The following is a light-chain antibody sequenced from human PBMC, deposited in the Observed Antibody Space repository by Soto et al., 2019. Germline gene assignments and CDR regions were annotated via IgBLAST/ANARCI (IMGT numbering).Light chain of an antibody. CDR1: SSDIGAYGY. J-gene: IGLJ1*01. CDR3: FSFKTTSTHV. V-gene: IGLV2-14*01. CDR2: EVN. Sequence: QSALTQPASLSGSPGQSITISCTGTSSDIGAYGYVSWFQQHPGKAPKLMISEVNNRPSGVSNRFSGSKSGNTAYLTISGLQVEDEAEYFCFSFKTTSTHVFGTGTKVTVL.